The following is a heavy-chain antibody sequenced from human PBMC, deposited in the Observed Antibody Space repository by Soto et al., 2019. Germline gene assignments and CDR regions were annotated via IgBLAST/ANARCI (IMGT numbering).Heavy chain of an antibody. J-gene: IGHJ5*02. V-gene: IGHV4-4*07. CDR2: IYSSGNT. D-gene: IGHD3-3*01. CDR3: ARGQRFSDWFDP. Sequence: ETLSLTCSVSVGTISGYYWTWIRQPAGKGLEWIGRIYSSGNTKYNPSLQSRVTMSLDTSNNQFSLRLTSVTAADTAVYYCARGQRFSDWFDPWGQGTLVTVSS. CDR1: VGTISGYY.